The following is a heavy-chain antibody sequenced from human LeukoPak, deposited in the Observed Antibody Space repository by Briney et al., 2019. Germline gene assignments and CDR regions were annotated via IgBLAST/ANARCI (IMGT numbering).Heavy chain of an antibody. CDR2: ISGSGGST. J-gene: IGHJ5*02. V-gene: IGHV3-23*01. D-gene: IGHD6-19*01. Sequence: GGSLRLSCAASGFTFSSYAMSWVRQAPGKGREWVSSISGSGGSTYYAASVKGRFTISRDNSKNTLYLQMNSLTAEDTAVYYCAKDGKQWLANNWFDPWGQGTLVTVSS. CDR3: AKDGKQWLANNWFDP. CDR1: GFTFSSYA.